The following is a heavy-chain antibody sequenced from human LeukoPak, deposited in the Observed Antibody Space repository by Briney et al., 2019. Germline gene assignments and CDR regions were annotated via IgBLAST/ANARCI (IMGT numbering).Heavy chain of an antibody. J-gene: IGHJ4*02. CDR2: GHYSGNT. D-gene: IGHD2-2*02. CDR1: GDSIRNYY. V-gene: IGHV4-59*08. Sequence: SETLSLTCTVSGDSIRNYYWNWIRQPPGKGLEWIGYGHYSGNTFSNPSLKSRVTFSVDTSTNQFSLKLTSVTAADTAVYYCASTQRYCSSTSCYNDYWGQGTLVTVSS. CDR3: ASTQRYCSSTSCYNDY.